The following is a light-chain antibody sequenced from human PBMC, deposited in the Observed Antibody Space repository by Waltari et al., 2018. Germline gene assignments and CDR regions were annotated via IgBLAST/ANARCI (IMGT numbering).Light chain of an antibody. J-gene: IGLJ2*01. CDR2: YKSDSHN. CDR3: MIWHDSACF. Sequence: AVLTQPSSLSASPGASARLTCALRSGLNVGSYRLYSYQLTPGSPPQFLLWYKSDSHNQQGTGVPSRFSASKDSSANAGMLLISGLQSDDEADYYCMIWHDSACFFGGGTELTVL. CDR1: SGLNVGSYR. V-gene: IGLV5-45*03.